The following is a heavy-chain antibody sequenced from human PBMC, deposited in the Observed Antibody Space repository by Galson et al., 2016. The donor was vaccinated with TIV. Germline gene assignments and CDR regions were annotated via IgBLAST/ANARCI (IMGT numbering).Heavy chain of an antibody. Sequence: SLRLSCAASGFTFSDYYMNYIRQAPGKGLEWVAYITTSGSTSYYAPSVKGRFTISRDNARNALYLQMDSLRVEDTAVYYCARSEVGAADAFGIWGQGTLVTVSS. CDR2: ITTSGSTS. CDR1: GFTFSDYY. D-gene: IGHD1-26*01. CDR3: ARSEVGAADAFGI. J-gene: IGHJ3*02. V-gene: IGHV3-11*04.